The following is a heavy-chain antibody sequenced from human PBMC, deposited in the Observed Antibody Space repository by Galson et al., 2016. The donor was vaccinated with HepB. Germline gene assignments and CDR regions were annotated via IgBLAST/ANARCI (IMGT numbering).Heavy chain of an antibody. D-gene: IGHD3-10*01. V-gene: IGHV3-30*18. J-gene: IGHJ5*02. CDR1: GFTFSSHA. CDR3: VKVYGRGVSYLNWFDT. Sequence: SLRLSCATSGFTFSSHAMHWVRQAPGKGLEWVAAVSYDGSQKYYADSVKGRFTTSRDNFKNTLYVQVNSLSSEDTAVYYCVKVYGRGVSYLNWFDTWGQGTLVIVSS. CDR2: VSYDGSQK.